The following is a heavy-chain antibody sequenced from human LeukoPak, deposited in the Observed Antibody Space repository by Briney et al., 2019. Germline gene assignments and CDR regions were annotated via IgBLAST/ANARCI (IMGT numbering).Heavy chain of an antibody. Sequence: GASVKVSCKASGYTFSGYYMHWVRQAPGQGLEWMGWISAYNGNTNYAQKLQGRVTMTTDTSTSTAYMELRSLRSDDTAVYYCARSAVAGTLSAYYLHYWGQGTLVTVSS. CDR1: GYTFSGYY. J-gene: IGHJ4*02. V-gene: IGHV1-18*04. CDR2: ISAYNGNT. CDR3: ARSAVAGTLSAYYLHY. D-gene: IGHD6-19*01.